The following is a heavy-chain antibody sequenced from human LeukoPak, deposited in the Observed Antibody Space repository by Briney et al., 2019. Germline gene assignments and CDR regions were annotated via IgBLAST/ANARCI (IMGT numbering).Heavy chain of an antibody. J-gene: IGHJ6*02. V-gene: IGHV3-53*04. CDR3: ARVNPSYYYGMDV. CDR1: EFTFSSYW. D-gene: IGHD1-14*01. Sequence: QAGGSLRLSCAASEFTFSSYWMSWVRQAPGKGLEWVSVIYSGGSTYYADSVKGRFTISRHNSKNTLYLQMNSLSAEDTAVYYCARVNPSYYYGMDVWGQGTTVTVSS. CDR2: IYSGGST.